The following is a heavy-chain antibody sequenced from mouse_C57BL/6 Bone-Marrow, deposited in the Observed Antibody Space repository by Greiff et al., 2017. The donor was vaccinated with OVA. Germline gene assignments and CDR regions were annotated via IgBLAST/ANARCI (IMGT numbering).Heavy chain of an antibody. CDR3: AREWNLYAMDY. V-gene: IGHV1-19*01. CDR2: INPYNGGT. Sequence: VQLQQSGPVLVKPGASVKMSCKASGYIFTDYYMNWVKQSHGKSLEWIGVINPYNGGTSYNQKFKGKATLTVDKSSSTAYMELNSLTSEDSAVYYCAREWNLYAMDYWGQGTSVTVSS. CDR1: GYIFTDYY. J-gene: IGHJ4*01.